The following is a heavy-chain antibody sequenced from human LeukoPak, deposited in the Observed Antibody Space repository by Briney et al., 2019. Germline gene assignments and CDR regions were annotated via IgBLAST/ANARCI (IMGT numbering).Heavy chain of an antibody. CDR2: IVVGSGNT. V-gene: IGHV1-58*02. D-gene: IGHD4-17*01. CDR1: GFTFTSSA. Sequence: GASVKVSCKASGFTFTSSAMQWVRQARGQRLEWIGWIVVGSGNTNYAQKFQERVTITRDMSTSTAYMELSSLRSEDTAVYYCARGDNYGDYVGYYYYYMDVWGKGTTVTISS. J-gene: IGHJ6*03. CDR3: ARGDNYGDYVGYYYYYMDV.